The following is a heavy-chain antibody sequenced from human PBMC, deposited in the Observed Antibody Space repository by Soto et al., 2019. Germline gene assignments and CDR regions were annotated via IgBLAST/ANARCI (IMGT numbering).Heavy chain of an antibody. J-gene: IGHJ5*02. D-gene: IGHD3-3*01. V-gene: IGHV4-59*01. CDR2: VFYGGT. CDR1: GRSMSSNY. CDR3: ARDHRAETYYDFWSGYLGNWFDP. Sequence: PSETLSLTCSVSGRSMSSNYWSWIRQSPDKGLEWLGYVFYGGTDYNPSLGGRVSMSVETSKSQFSLKLTSVTVADTAVYYCARDHRAETYYDFWSGYLGNWFDPWGQGTLVTVSS.